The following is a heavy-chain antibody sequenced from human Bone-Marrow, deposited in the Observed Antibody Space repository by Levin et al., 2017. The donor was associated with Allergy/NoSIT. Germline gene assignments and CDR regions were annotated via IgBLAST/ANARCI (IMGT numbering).Heavy chain of an antibody. Sequence: GESLKISCKASGYTFTAFSIHWVRQAPGQGLEWMGWINSNSGATNYGQKFQGRVTLTRDTSLNTAYMELYSLRSGDTAVYFCARDSSNWSSFDSWGQGTLVTVSS. CDR1: GYTFTAFS. CDR3: ARDSSNWSSFDS. J-gene: IGHJ4*02. CDR2: INSNSGAT. V-gene: IGHV1-2*02. D-gene: IGHD6-13*01.